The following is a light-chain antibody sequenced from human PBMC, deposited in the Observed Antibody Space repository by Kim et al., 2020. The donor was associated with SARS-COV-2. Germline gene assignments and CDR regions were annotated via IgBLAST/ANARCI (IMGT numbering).Light chain of an antibody. CDR2: YDS. CDR1: NIGNKN. J-gene: IGLJ2*01. Sequence: SYELTQPPSVSVAPGQTASITCGGDNIGNKNVHWDQQKPGQAPILVISYDSDRPSGIPDRFSGSNSGNTATLTISRVEAGDEAVYYCQVWDSGSDHVVFGGGTKVTVL. V-gene: IGLV3-21*04. CDR3: QVWDSGSDHVV.